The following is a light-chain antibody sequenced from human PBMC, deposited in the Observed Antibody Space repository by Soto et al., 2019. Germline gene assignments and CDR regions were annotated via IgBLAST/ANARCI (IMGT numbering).Light chain of an antibody. CDR3: QQYRDSPET. V-gene: IGKV3-15*01. CDR1: HSVSNN. CDR2: DAS. Sequence: EIVMTQSPGTLSVSPGERATLSCRASHSVSNNLAWYQQKVGQSPRLLIYDASTRATGVPGRFSGSGSGTQFTLTISSLLPEDFAVYYCQQYRDSPETFGQGTKVEIK. J-gene: IGKJ1*01.